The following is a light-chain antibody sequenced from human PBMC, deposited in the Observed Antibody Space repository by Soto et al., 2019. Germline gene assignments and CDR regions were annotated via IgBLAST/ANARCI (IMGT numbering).Light chain of an antibody. CDR3: QQYGSSPPFT. CDR1: QSVSSSY. CDR2: GAS. V-gene: IGKV3-20*01. Sequence: EIVLTQSPGTLSLFPGERATLSCRASQSVSSSYVAWYQQKPGQAPRLLIYGASSRATGIPDRFSGSGSGTDFTLTISRLEPEDFAVYYCQQYGSSPPFTFGPGTKVDIK. J-gene: IGKJ3*01.